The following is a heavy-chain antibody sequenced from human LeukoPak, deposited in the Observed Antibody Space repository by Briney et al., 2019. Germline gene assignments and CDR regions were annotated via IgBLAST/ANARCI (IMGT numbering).Heavy chain of an antibody. CDR2: IYTSGST. Sequence: NPSQTLSLTCTVSGGSISSGSYYWSWIRQPAGKGLEWIGRIYTSGSTNYSPSLKSRVSISIDTSNNQFSLTLNSVTAADTALYFCARRRYYDSTGYLDWGQGTLVTVSS. CDR3: ARRRYYDSTGYLD. D-gene: IGHD3-22*01. CDR1: GGSISSGSYY. J-gene: IGHJ1*01. V-gene: IGHV4-61*02.